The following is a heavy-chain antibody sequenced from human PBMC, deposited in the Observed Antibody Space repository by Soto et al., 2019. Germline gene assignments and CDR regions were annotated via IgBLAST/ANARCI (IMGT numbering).Heavy chain of an antibody. Sequence: SGPTLVNPTQTLPLTCIFSGFSLRTSGVGVGWIRQPRGKALEWLGFIYWNDDKRYSPSLKSRLTITKDTSKNQVVLTMTNMDPLDTATYYCAKSGSSGWYGWFDPWGQGTLVTVSS. CDR2: IYWNDDK. J-gene: IGHJ5*02. CDR3: AKSGSSGWYGWFDP. D-gene: IGHD6-19*01. CDR1: GFSLRTSGVG. V-gene: IGHV2-5*01.